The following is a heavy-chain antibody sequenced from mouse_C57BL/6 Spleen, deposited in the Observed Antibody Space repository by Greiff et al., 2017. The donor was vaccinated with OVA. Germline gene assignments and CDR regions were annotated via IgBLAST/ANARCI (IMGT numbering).Heavy chain of an antibody. CDR3: ARETTVVVTDWYFDV. CDR2: IWSGGST. CDR1: GFSLTSYG. Sequence: QVQLQQSGPGLVQPSQSLSITCPVSGFSLTSYGVHWVRQSPGKGLEWLGVIWSGGSTDYNAAFISRLSISKDNSKSQVFFKMNSLQADDTAIYYCARETTVVVTDWYFDVWGTGTTVTVSS. V-gene: IGHV2-2*01. D-gene: IGHD1-1*01. J-gene: IGHJ1*03.